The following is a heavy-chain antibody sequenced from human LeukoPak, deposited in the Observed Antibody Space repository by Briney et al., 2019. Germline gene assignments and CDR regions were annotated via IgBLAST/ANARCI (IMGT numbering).Heavy chain of an antibody. J-gene: IGHJ4*02. CDR2: IKSKGHGGTT. V-gene: IGHV3-15*01. D-gene: IGHD3-10*01. CDR3: TTDIKY. Sequence: PGGSLRPSCAASGFTFSSAWMSWVRQAPGKGLEWVGRIKSKGHGGTTDYIAPVKGRFTVSRDDSKDTLYLQMNSLRTEDTGVYYCTTDIKYWGQGTLVTVSS. CDR1: GFTFSSAW.